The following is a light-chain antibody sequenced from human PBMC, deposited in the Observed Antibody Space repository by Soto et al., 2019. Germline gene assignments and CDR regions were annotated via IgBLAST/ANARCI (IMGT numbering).Light chain of an antibody. CDR1: QSISTW. CDR3: QQFHSYPLT. CDR2: AAS. V-gene: IGKV1-5*01. J-gene: IGKJ4*01. Sequence: DIQMTQSPSTLSASAGDRVTITCRASQSISTWLAWYQQKPGKAPKLLIYAASTLQSGVPSRFSGSGSGTEFTLTISSLQPEDFATYHCQQFHSYPLTFGGGTKVDI.